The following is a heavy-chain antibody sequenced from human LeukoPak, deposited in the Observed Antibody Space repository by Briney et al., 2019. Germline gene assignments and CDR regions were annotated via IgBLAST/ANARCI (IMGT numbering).Heavy chain of an antibody. Sequence: PGGSLRLSCAASGFSFDDYAMHWVRQAPGKGLEWVSLISGDGGSTYYADSVKGRFTISRDNAKNSLYLQMNSLRAEDTAVYYCARDVPITMIVVVSYYFDYWGQGTLVTVSS. CDR2: ISGDGGST. J-gene: IGHJ4*02. D-gene: IGHD3-22*01. V-gene: IGHV3-43*02. CDR3: ARDVPITMIVVVSYYFDY. CDR1: GFSFDDYA.